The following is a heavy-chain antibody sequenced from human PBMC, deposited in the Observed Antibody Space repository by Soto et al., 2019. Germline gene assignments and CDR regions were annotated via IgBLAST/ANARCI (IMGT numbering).Heavy chain of an antibody. CDR3: ALLMGYCSSTSCHYGMDV. Sequence: LGESLKISCKGSGYSFTSYWISWVRQMPGKGLEWVGRIDPSDSYTNYSPSFQGHVTISADKSISTAYLQWSSLKASDTAMYYCALLMGYCSSTSCHYGMDVWGQGTTVTVSS. V-gene: IGHV5-10-1*01. D-gene: IGHD2-2*01. CDR1: GYSFTSYW. CDR2: IDPSDSYT. J-gene: IGHJ6*02.